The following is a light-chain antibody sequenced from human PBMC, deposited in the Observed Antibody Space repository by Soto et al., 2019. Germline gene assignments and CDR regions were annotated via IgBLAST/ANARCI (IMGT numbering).Light chain of an antibody. CDR2: GAS. V-gene: IGKV3-20*01. Sequence: ETVLTQSPDTLSLSPGERATLSCRANQIVSSSYLAWYQQKPGQAPRLLIYGASSRATGIPDRFSGSGSGTDFTLTISRLEPEDFAVYYCQQYGSPPAWTFGQGTTVEIK. CDR1: QIVSSSY. J-gene: IGKJ1*01. CDR3: QQYGSPPAWT.